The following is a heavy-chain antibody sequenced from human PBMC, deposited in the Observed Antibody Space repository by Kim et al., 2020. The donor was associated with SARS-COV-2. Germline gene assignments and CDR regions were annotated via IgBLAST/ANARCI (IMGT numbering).Heavy chain of an antibody. Sequence: GESLKISCEASGYNFKDYWIRWVRQVPGKSLELMGIIFPIDYAIDSDTKHSPSTEGQVTISADTSIRTAYLQWSRLKASDTAMYYCALSYSSSWSDGFDMGGKGTWVTVS. CDR2: IFPIDYAIDSDT. D-gene: IGHD6-13*01. J-gene: IGHJ3*02. CDR1: GYNFKDYW. CDR3: ALSYSSSWSDGFDM. V-gene: IGHV5-51*01.